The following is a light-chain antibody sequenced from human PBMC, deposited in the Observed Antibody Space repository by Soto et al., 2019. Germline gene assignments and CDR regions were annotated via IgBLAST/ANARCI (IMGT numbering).Light chain of an antibody. CDR3: SSYTSSSTVV. Sequence: QSALTQPASVSGAPGQSITISCTGTSIDPGGYNYGSWYQHHPGKAPKLMIYEVSNRPSGVSNRFSGSKSGNTASLTISGLQAEDEADYYCSSYTSSSTVVFGGGTQLTV. CDR2: EVS. J-gene: IGLJ2*01. CDR1: SIDPGGYNY. V-gene: IGLV2-14*01.